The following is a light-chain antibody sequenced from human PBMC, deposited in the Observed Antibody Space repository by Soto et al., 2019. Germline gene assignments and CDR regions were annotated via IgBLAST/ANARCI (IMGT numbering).Light chain of an antibody. J-gene: IGKJ5*01. CDR2: DSS. Sequence: EIVLTQSPVTLSSSPGETVTLSCRASQDIDTYLAWYQQRPGQAPRLFIYDSSERATDVPGRFSGSGSGTDFTLTISSLESDDFAVYYCQQRSSWPLTFGQGTRLDI. V-gene: IGKV3-11*01. CDR3: QQRSSWPLT. CDR1: QDIDTY.